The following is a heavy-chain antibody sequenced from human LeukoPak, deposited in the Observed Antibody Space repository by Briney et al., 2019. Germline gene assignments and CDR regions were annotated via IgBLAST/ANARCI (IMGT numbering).Heavy chain of an antibody. D-gene: IGHD1-26*01. CDR1: GGSISSSNW. J-gene: IGHJ5*02. V-gene: IGHV4-4*02. CDR3: VGVGTYFLLS. CDR2: IYHSGST. Sequence: SETLSLTCAVSGGSISSSNWWSWVRQPPGKWLEWIGEIYHSGSTNYNPSLKSRVTISVDKSESQFSLKLSSVTAADTAVYYCVGVGTYFLLSWGQGTLVTVSS.